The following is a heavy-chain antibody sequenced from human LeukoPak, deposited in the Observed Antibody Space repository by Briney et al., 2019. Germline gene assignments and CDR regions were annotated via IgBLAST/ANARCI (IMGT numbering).Heavy chain of an antibody. CDR3: ATEYDILTGYYSRPEYFQH. Sequence: ASAKVSCNVSGYTLTELSMHWVRPAPGKGLEWMGGFDPEDGETIYAQKFQGRVTMTEDTSTDTAYMELSSLRSEDTAVYYCATEYDILTGYYSRPEYFQHWGQGTLVTVSS. CDR1: GYTLTELS. CDR2: FDPEDGET. V-gene: IGHV1-24*01. J-gene: IGHJ1*01. D-gene: IGHD3-9*01.